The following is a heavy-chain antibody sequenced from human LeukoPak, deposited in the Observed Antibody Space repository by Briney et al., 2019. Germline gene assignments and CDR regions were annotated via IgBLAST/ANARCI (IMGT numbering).Heavy chain of an antibody. Sequence: PGGSLRLSCAASGFTFSSYWMHWVRQAPGKGLVWVSCISSDGRSTSYADSVKGRFTISRDNAKNTVYLQMNSLRAEDTAVYYCAALVGATGQYYFDYWGQGTLATVSS. J-gene: IGHJ4*02. CDR2: ISSDGRST. CDR1: GFTFSSYW. V-gene: IGHV3-74*01. CDR3: AALVGATGQYYFDY. D-gene: IGHD1-26*01.